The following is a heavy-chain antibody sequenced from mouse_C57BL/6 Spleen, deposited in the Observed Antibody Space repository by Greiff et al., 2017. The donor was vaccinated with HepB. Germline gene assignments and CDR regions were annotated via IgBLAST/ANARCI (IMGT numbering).Heavy chain of an antibody. Sequence: EVQLQQSGPELVKPGASVKISCKASGYSFTDYNMNWVKQSNGKSLEWIGVINPNYGTTSYNQKFKGKATLTVDQSSSTAYMQLNSLTSEDSAVDYCARGEVWSYYYAMDYWGQGTSVTVSS. D-gene: IGHD2-10*02. CDR2: INPNYGTT. V-gene: IGHV1-39*01. J-gene: IGHJ4*01. CDR1: GYSFTDYN. CDR3: ARGEVWSYYYAMDY.